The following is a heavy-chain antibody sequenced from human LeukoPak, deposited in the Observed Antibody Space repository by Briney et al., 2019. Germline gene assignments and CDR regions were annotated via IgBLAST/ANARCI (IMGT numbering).Heavy chain of an antibody. CDR1: GFIFRNSW. V-gene: IGHV3-7*01. CDR2: KNEDESAK. J-gene: IGHJ3*02. Sequence: GGSLRLSCAASGFIFRNSWMAWVRQAPGKGLEWVALKNEDESAKYYVDSVKGRFTISRDNAKNSLFLQMNSLRDEDTAMYYCARGVNRAYDIWGHGTMVTVSS. CDR3: ARGVNRAYDI. D-gene: IGHD2-8*01.